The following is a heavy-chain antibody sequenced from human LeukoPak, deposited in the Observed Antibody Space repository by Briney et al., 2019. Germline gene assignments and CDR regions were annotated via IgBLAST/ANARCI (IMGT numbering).Heavy chain of an antibody. CDR2: INHSGST. J-gene: IGHJ4*02. V-gene: IGHV4-34*01. CDR3: ASLEMATISFDY. CDR1: GGSFSGYY. Sequence: SETLSLTCAVYGGSFSGYYWSWIRQPPGKGLEWIGEINHSGSTNYNPSLKSRVTISVDTSKNQFSLKLSSVTAADTAVYYCASLEMATISFDYWGQGTLVTVSS. D-gene: IGHD5-24*01.